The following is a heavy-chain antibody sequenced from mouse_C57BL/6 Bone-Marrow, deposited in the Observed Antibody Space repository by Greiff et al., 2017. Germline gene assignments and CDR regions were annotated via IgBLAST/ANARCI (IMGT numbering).Heavy chain of an antibody. J-gene: IGHJ4*01. CDR1: GYTFTSYW. V-gene: IGHV1-72*01. Sequence: QVQLQQPGAELVKPGASVKLSCKASGYTFTSYWMHWVKQRPGRGLEWIGRLDPNSGGTKSNEKFKSKATLTVDKPSSTAYVQLSSRTSEDAAVDYCARKGLANWEAMDYWGQGTSVTVSS. CDR2: LDPNSGGT. D-gene: IGHD4-1*01. CDR3: ARKGLANWEAMDY.